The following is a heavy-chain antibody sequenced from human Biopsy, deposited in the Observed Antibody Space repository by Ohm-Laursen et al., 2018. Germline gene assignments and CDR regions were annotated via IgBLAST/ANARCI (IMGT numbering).Heavy chain of an antibody. J-gene: IGHJ3*01. CDR3: ARLNSGTYNASDL. CDR2: VTTTSSYI. CDR1: GFDFSDYS. Sequence: SLRLSCAVSGFDFSDYSMSWVRQAPGKGLEWVSSVTTTSSYIYYADSVKGRFTISRDNAKNSLYLQMNSLRAEDTAVYYCARLNSGTYNASDLWGQGTMVIVSS. V-gene: IGHV3-21*01. D-gene: IGHD1-26*01.